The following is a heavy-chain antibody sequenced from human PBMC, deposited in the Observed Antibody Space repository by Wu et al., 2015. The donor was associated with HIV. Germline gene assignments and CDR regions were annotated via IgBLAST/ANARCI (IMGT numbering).Heavy chain of an antibody. J-gene: IGHJ6*02. Sequence: QVQLVQSGAEVKKPGSSVKVSCKASGGTFSSYAISWVRQAPGQGLEWMGGIIPIFGTANYAQKFQGRVTITTDESTSTAYMELSSLRSEDTAVYYCARGXDYGSGSYYSSPGMDVWGQGTTVTVSS. CDR2: IIPIFGTA. V-gene: IGHV1-69*05. CDR3: ARGXDYGSGSYYSSPGMDV. D-gene: IGHD3-10*01. CDR1: GGTFSSYA.